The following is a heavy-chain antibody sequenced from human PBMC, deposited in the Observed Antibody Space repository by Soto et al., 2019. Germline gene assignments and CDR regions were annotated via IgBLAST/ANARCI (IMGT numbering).Heavy chain of an antibody. V-gene: IGHV3-53*01. CDR2: IYSGGST. J-gene: IGHJ6*02. Sequence: PVGSLRLSCAASGFTVSSKYMRWVRQAPGKGLEWVSVIYSGGSTYYADSVKGRFTISRDNSKNTLYLQMNSLRAEDTAVYYCARDLYYYGMDVWGQGTTVTVSS. CDR1: GFTVSSKY. CDR3: ARDLYYYGMDV.